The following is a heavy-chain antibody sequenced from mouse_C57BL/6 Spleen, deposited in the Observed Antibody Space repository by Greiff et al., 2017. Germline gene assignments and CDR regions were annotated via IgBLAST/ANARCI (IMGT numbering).Heavy chain of an antibody. D-gene: IGHD1-1*01. J-gene: IGHJ3*01. V-gene: IGHV5-12*01. CDR3: ARHGVVEGFAD. Sequence: DVQLVESGGGLVQPGGSLKLSCAASGFTFSDYYMYWVRQTPEKRLEWVAYISNGGGSTYYPDTVKGRFTISRDNAKNTLYLQMSRLKSEDTAMDYCARHGVVEGFADWGQGTLVTVSA. CDR1: GFTFSDYY. CDR2: ISNGGGST.